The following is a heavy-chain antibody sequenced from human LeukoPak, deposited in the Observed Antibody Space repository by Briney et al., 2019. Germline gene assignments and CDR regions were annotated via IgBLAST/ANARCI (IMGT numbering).Heavy chain of an antibody. D-gene: IGHD3-10*01. CDR3: ARALWFGETFPAY. J-gene: IGHJ4*02. CDR2: ISFDGTDA. CDR1: GFTFSSYA. V-gene: IGHV3-30*04. Sequence: PGTSLRLSCAASGFTFSSYAIHWVRQAPGKGLEWVAVISFDGTDAFYADSVKGRFTISRDNSKNTLYLQMNSLRAEDTAVYYCARALWFGETFPAYWGQGTLVTVSS.